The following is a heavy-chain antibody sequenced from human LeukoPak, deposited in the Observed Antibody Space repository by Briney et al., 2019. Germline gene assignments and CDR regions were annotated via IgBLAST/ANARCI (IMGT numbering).Heavy chain of an antibody. D-gene: IGHD1-26*01. CDR3: ARDSRSYGHHDY. CDR1: GYTFTSYA. Sequence: ASVKVSCKASGYTFTSYAMHWVRQAPGQRLEWMGWINAGNGNTKYSQKSQGRVTITRDTSASTAYMELSSLRSEDTAVYYCARDSRSYGHHDYWGQGTLVTVSS. J-gene: IGHJ4*02. CDR2: INAGNGNT. V-gene: IGHV1-3*01.